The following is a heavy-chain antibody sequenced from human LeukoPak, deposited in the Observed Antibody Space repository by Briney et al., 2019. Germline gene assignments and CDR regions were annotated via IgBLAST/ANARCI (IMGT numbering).Heavy chain of an antibody. CDR1: GFTFSSYE. V-gene: IGHV3-48*03. CDR2: ISSSGSTI. CDR3: ARDRLDYGDYDHYSYYMDV. J-gene: IGHJ6*03. D-gene: IGHD4-17*01. Sequence: GGSLRLSCAASGFTFSSYEMNWVRQAPRKGLEWVSYISSSGSTIYYADSVKGRFTISRDNAKNSLYLQMNSLRAEDTAVYYCARDRLDYGDYDHYSYYMDVWGKGTTVTISS.